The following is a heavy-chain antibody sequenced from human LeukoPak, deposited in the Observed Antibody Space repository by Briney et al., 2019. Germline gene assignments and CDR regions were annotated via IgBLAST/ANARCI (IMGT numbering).Heavy chain of an antibody. CDR1: GFTFSSYW. J-gene: IGHJ4*02. Sequence: GGSLRLSCAASGFTFSSYWMSWVRQAPGKGLEWVANINQDGSEKYYVDSVKGRFTISRDNAKNSLHLQMNSLRVEDTALYYCASGDWYDYVWGTYRRQFDYWGQGTLVTVFS. V-gene: IGHV3-7*01. CDR3: ASGDWYDYVWGTYRRQFDY. D-gene: IGHD3-16*02. CDR2: INQDGSEK.